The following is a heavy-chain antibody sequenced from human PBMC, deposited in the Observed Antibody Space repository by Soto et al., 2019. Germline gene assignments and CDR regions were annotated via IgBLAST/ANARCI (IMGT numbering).Heavy chain of an antibody. CDR3: ARDLALYVGFDY. CDR2: ISSSSTI. V-gene: IGHV3-48*04. D-gene: IGHD1-26*01. Sequence: GGSLRLSCAASGFTFSSYSMNWVRQAPGKGLEWVSYISSSSTIYYADSVKGRFTISRDNAKNSLYLQMNSLRAEDTAVYYCARDLALYVGFDYWGQGTLVTVSS. CDR1: GFTFSSYS. J-gene: IGHJ4*02.